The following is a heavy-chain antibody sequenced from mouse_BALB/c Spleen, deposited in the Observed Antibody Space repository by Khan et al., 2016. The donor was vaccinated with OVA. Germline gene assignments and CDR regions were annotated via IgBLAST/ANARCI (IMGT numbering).Heavy chain of an antibody. CDR1: GYTFTDNW. D-gene: IGHD2-2*01. CDR3: ARVGYSEYYYAMDY. J-gene: IGHJ4*01. CDR2: IDPYDTET. Sequence: QVQLQQPGAELVRPGASVKLSCKASGYTFTDNWMNWIKQRPEQGLEWIGRIDPYDTETYYNEKFKDKAISTVDKSSSTAYMQLSSLTSEDSAVYYCARVGYSEYYYAMDYWGQGTSVTVSS. V-gene: IGHV1-74*01.